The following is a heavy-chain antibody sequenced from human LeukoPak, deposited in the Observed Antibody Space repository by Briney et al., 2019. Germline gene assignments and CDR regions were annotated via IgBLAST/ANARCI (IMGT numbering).Heavy chain of an antibody. J-gene: IGHJ4*02. CDR2: ISSSGSTI. CDR3: ARDRRSSSSPIFDY. Sequence: GGSLRLSCAASGFTFSDYYMSWIRQAPGKGLEGVSYISSSGSTIYYADSVKGRFTISRDNAKNSLYLQMNSLRAEDTAVYYCARDRRSSSSPIFDYWGQGTLVTVSS. D-gene: IGHD6-6*01. V-gene: IGHV3-11*04. CDR1: GFTFSDYY.